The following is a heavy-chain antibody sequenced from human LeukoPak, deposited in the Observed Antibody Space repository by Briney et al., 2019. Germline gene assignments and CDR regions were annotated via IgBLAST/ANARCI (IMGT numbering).Heavy chain of an antibody. CDR1: GGSISSYY. J-gene: IGHJ4*02. D-gene: IGHD4-17*01. CDR3: AKDLSYGDYGAFFDY. V-gene: IGHV3-30*18. CDR2: ISYDGSNK. Sequence: LSLTCTVSGGSISSYYWSWIRQAPGKGLEWVAVISYDGSNKYYADSVKGRFTISRDNSKDTLYLQMNSLRAEDTAVYYCAKDLSYGDYGAFFDYWGQGTLVTVSS.